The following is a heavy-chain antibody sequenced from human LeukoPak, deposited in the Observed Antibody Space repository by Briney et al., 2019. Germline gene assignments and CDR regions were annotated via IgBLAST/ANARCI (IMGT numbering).Heavy chain of an antibody. CDR2: IYYSGST. CDR3: ARAGSVAGTHWFDP. CDR1: GGSINTYY. Sequence: SETLSLTCTVSGGSINTYYVSWIRQPPGKGLEWIGNIYYSGSTNYNPSLMSRVTISLDPSKNQFSLRLNSVTAADTAVYYCARAGSVAGTHWFDPWGQGTLVTVSS. D-gene: IGHD6-19*01. V-gene: IGHV4-59*08. J-gene: IGHJ5*02.